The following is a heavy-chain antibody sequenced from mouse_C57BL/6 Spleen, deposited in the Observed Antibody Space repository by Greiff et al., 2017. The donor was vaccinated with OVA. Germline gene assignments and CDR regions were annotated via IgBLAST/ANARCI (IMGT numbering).Heavy chain of an antibody. V-gene: IGHV6-3*01. Sequence: EVKVEESGGGLVQPGGSMKLSCVASGFTFTYYWMNWVRQSPEQGLECIAQIRLKSDNSATPYAESVKGRFTISRDDSKSSVYLQMNNLRAEDTGIYYCTRWDGNFDYWGQGTTLTVSS. CDR3: TRWDGNFDY. CDR2: IRLKSDNSAT. CDR1: GFTFTYYW. J-gene: IGHJ2*01. D-gene: IGHD4-1*01.